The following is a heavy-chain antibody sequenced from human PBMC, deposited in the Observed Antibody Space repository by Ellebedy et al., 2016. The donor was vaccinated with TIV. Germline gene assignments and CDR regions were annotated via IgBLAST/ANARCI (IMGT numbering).Heavy chain of an antibody. CDR3: ARGPAGYNAGKHDF. V-gene: IGHV3-7*01. J-gene: IGHJ4*02. D-gene: IGHD1-14*01. CDR1: GFTFSSYW. CDR2: IQYDLSQT. Sequence: PGGSLRLSCAASGFTFSSYWMSWVRQAPGAGLEWAANIQYDLSQTYYLDSVKGRFTITRDNAKNSLYLHMNSMRAEDTALYYCARGPAGYNAGKHDFWGQGTLVVVSS.